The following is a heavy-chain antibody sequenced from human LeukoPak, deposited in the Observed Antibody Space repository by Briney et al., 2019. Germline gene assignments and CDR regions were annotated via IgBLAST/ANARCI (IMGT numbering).Heavy chain of an antibody. Sequence: PGGSLRLSCAASGNYWMHWVRQAPGKGLVWVSHINGDGSWTTYADSVKGRFTISKDNAKNTAYLQMNNLRAEDTAVYYCVSFYETYWGRGTLVTVSS. CDR1: GNYW. D-gene: IGHD2-2*01. J-gene: IGHJ4*02. CDR3: VSFYETY. CDR2: INGDGSWT. V-gene: IGHV3-74*01.